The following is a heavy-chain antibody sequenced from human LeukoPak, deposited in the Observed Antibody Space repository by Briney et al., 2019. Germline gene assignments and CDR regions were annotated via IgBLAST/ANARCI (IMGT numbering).Heavy chain of an antibody. V-gene: IGHV1-46*02. D-gene: IGHD5-24*01. CDR1: GFTFHSNY. CDR3: ARDLGEKAMAFDF. Sequence: ASVKVSCKASGFTFHSNYVHWLRLAPARGLEWMGMINPVGGSASYSERFQDRITMTRDTSTNTVFMELSSLRSEDTAVYYCARDLGEKAMAFDFWGQGSLVTVSS. CDR2: INPVGGSA. J-gene: IGHJ4*02.